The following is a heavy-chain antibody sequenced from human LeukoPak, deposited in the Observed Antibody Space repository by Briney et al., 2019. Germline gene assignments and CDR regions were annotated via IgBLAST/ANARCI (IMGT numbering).Heavy chain of an antibody. V-gene: IGHV3-30*04. D-gene: IGHD2-2*01. CDR3: ARGPTYCSSTSCRYYYYGMDV. Sequence: GGSLRLSCAASGFTFSSYAMHWVRQAPGKGLEWVAVISYDGSNKYYADSVKGRFTISRGNSKNTLYLQMNSLRAEDTAVYYCARGPTYCSSTSCRYYYYGMDVWGQGTTVTVSS. J-gene: IGHJ6*02. CDR1: GFTFSSYA. CDR2: ISYDGSNK.